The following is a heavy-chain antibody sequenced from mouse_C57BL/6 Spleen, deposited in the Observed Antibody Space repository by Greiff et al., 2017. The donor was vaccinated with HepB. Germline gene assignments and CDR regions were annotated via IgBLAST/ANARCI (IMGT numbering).Heavy chain of an antibody. CDR3: AREITTVAYWYFDV. D-gene: IGHD1-1*01. CDR2: INYDGSST. CDR1: GFTFSDYY. V-gene: IGHV5-16*01. Sequence: EVKLMESEGGLVQPGSSMKLSCTASGFTFSDYYMAWVRQVPEKGLEWVANINYDGSSTYYLDSLKSRFIISRDNAKNILYLQMSSLKSEDTATYYCAREITTVAYWYFDVWGTGTTVTVSS. J-gene: IGHJ1*03.